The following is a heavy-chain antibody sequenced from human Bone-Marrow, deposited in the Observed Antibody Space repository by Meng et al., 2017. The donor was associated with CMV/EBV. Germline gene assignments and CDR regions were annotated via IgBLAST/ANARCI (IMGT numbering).Heavy chain of an antibody. CDR2: IRSKAYGGTT. Sequence: GESLKISCTASGFTFGDYAMSWVRQAPGKGLEWVGFIRSKAYGGTTEYAASVKGRFTISRDDSKSIAYLQMNSLKTEDTAVYYCTSLEWSYYYGMDVWGQGTTVTVSS. D-gene: IGHD3-3*01. CDR1: GFTFGDYA. J-gene: IGHJ6*02. V-gene: IGHV3-49*04. CDR3: TSLEWSYYYGMDV.